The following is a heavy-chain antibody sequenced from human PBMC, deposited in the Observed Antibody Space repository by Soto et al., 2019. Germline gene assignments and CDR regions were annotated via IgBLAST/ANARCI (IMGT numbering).Heavy chain of an antibody. CDR3: ARAGRPHCSGGSCYSV. V-gene: IGHV6-1*01. D-gene: IGHD2-15*01. Sequence: PSQTLSLTCAISGDSVSSNSAAWNWIRQSPSRGLEWLGGTYYRSKWYNDYAVSVKSRITINPDTSKNQFSLQLNSVTPEDTAVYYCARAGRPHCSGGSCYSVWGQGTLVTVSS. CDR1: GDSVSSNSAA. CDR2: TYYRSKWYN. J-gene: IGHJ4*02.